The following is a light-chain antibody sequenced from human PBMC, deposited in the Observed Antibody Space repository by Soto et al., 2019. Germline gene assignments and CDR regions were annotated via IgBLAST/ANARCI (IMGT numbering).Light chain of an antibody. Sequence: QSVLTQPPSASGTPGQRVTISCSGGSSNIGTNAVNWYQQLPGTAPILLIYNNNQRPSGVPDRFSGSKSGTSASLAISGLQSEDEANYYCAAWDDSLNGYVFGTGTEVTV. J-gene: IGLJ1*01. CDR2: NNN. V-gene: IGLV1-44*01. CDR3: AAWDDSLNGYV. CDR1: SSNIGTNA.